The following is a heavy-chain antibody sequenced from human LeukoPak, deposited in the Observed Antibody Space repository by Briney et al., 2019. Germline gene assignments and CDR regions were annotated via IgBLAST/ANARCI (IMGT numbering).Heavy chain of an antibody. CDR1: GGSFSGYY. V-gene: IGHV4-34*01. D-gene: IGHD2-2*02. CDR3: ARGGLRGGVVPAAIPRGMDV. CDR2: INHSGST. J-gene: IGHJ6*04. Sequence: PSETLSLTCAVYGGSFSGYYWSWIRQPPGKGLEWIGEINHSGSTNYNPSLKSRVTISVDTSKNQFSLKLSSVPAADTAVYYCARGGLRGGVVPAAIPRGMDVWGKGTTVTVSS.